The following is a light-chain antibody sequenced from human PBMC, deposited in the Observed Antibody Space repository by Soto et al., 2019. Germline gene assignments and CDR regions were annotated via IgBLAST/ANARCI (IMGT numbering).Light chain of an antibody. J-gene: IGLJ1*01. CDR1: SSDVGGHNY. V-gene: IGLV2-11*01. Sequence: QSVLTQPRSVSGSAGQSVTISCTGTSSDVGGHNYVSWYQQYPGKAPKLLLSSVSKRPSGVPDRFSGSKSGNTASLTISGLQAEDEADYYCCSYAGSYTYVFGTGTKVTVL. CDR2: SVS. CDR3: CSYAGSYTYV.